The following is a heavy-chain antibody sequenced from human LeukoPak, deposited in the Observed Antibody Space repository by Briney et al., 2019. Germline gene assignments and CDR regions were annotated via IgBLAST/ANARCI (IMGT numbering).Heavy chain of an antibody. D-gene: IGHD2-2*03. CDR2: IIPIFGTA. Sequence: SVKVSCKASGYTFTSYGISWVRQAPGQGLEWMGGIIPIFGTANYAQKFQGRVTITADKSTSTAYMELSSLRSEDTAVYYCARGMDIVVVPAATGLFDYWGQGTLVTVSS. J-gene: IGHJ4*02. CDR1: GYTFTSYG. V-gene: IGHV1-69*06. CDR3: ARGMDIVVVPAATGLFDY.